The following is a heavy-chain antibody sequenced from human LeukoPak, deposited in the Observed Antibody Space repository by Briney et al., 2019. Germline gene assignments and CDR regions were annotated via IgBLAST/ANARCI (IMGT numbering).Heavy chain of an antibody. CDR3: ARDNGVLGVDY. J-gene: IGHJ4*02. CDR1: GFTFSSYS. Sequence: GGSLRLSCAASGFTFSSYSMNWVRQAPGKGLEWVSYISSSSSTIYYADSVKGRFTPSRDNAKNSLYLQMNSLRAEDTAVYYCARDNGVLGVDYWGQGTLVTVSS. CDR2: ISSSSSTI. D-gene: IGHD2-8*01. V-gene: IGHV3-48*01.